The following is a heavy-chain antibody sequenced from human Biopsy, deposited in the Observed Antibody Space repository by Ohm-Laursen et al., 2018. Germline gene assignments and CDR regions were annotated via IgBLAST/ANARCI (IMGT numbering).Heavy chain of an antibody. CDR2: VYYTGST. V-gene: IGHV4-59*01. CDR1: GDSICSYY. CDR3: ARDRGYYSDRTVPGYFDL. Sequence: SVTLSLTCTVSGDSICSYYWSWIPQPPGKGLQWIGYVYYTGSTDYNTSLQSRVTISVDTSKNHFSLRLRSVTPADTAIYYCARDRGYYSDRTVPGYFDLWGRGTLVTVSS. D-gene: IGHD3-22*01. J-gene: IGHJ2*01.